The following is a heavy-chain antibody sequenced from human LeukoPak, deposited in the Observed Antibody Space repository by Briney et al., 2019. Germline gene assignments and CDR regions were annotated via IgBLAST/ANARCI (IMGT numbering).Heavy chain of an antibody. D-gene: IGHD2-21*02. Sequence: GESLKISCKTSGYSFGDYWIGWVRQMPGKGQEWMGMIYPGDSDTRYSPSFQGHVTISVDKSITTAYLQWSSLKASDTAMYYCVRNARHVVVVTAIGAFDTWGQGTVVTVSS. J-gene: IGHJ3*02. CDR2: IYPGDSDT. V-gene: IGHV5-51*01. CDR1: GYSFGDYW. CDR3: VRNARHVVVVTAIGAFDT.